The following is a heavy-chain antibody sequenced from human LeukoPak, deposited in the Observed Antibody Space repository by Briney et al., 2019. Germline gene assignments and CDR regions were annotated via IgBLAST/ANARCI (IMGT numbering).Heavy chain of an antibody. J-gene: IGHJ3*02. CDR2: IYSGGST. V-gene: IGHV3-53*01. Sequence: GGSLRLSCVASGFTVSSNYMSWVRQAPGKGLEWVSVIYSGGSTYYADSVKGRFTISKANYKHKLYLQMNSLKDEDTDVYYCARVADQIEAFDIWGQGTMVTVSS. CDR3: ARVADQIEAFDI. CDR1: GFTVSSNY.